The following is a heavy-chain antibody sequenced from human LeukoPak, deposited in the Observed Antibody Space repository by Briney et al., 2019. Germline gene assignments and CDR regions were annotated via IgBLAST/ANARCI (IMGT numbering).Heavy chain of an antibody. CDR3: ARPPSRGYSSSFEY. CDR1: GYSFPTYW. CDR2: IYPDESNI. V-gene: IGHV5-51*01. J-gene: IGHJ4*02. D-gene: IGHD2-2*03. Sequence: GESLKISCKGSGYSFPTYWIAWVRQMPGKGLEWMGIIYPDESNIRYSPSFQGQVTISADKSISTAYLRWSSLKASDTVMYYCARPPSRGYSSSFEYWGQGTLVTVSS.